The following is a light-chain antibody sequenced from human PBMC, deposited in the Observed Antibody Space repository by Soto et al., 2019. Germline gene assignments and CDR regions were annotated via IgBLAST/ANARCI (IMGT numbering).Light chain of an antibody. CDR1: QSISDT. CDR2: GAS. Sequence: ELVLPQSPAPLSLSPGVRATLSCMASQSISDTLAWYKQKPGQAPRLLIDGASSRATGVPDRFSGTGSGTDFTLTISRLEPEDFAVFYCQQYGNSPITFGQGTRLETK. V-gene: IGKV3-20*01. J-gene: IGKJ5*01. CDR3: QQYGNSPIT.